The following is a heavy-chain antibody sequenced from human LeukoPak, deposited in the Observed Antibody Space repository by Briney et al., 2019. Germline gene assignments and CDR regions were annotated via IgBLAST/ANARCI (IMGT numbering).Heavy chain of an antibody. CDR2: IYTSGST. D-gene: IGHD2-2*01. J-gene: IGHJ6*03. CDR1: GGSISSGSYY. V-gene: IGHV4-61*02. Sequence: SETLSLTCTVSGGSISSGSYYWSWIRQPAGKGLEWIGRIYTSGSTNYNPSLKSRLTISVDTSKNQFSLKLSSVTAADTAVYYCAREVVPAAMTYYYYYYMDVWGKGTTVTVSS. CDR3: AREVVPAAMTYYYYYYMDV.